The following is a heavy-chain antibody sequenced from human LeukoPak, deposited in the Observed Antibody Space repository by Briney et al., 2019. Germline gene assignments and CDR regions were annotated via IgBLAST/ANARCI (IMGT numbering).Heavy chain of an antibody. CDR1: GYTFTCYY. Sequence: SVKVSCKASGYTFTCYYMHWVRHTPAQGLESMGLINPNSGGTNYAQKYQGRVTMTRDTSISTAYMELSRLRSDDTAVYYCARVGRSSSWYRYWFDPWGQGTLVTVSS. J-gene: IGHJ5*02. CDR2: INPNSGGT. D-gene: IGHD6-13*01. V-gene: IGHV1-2*02. CDR3: ARVGRSSSWYRYWFDP.